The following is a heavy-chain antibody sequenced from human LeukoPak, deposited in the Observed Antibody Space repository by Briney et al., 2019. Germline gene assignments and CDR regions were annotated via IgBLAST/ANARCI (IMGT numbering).Heavy chain of an antibody. CDR3: ARTEYSRDAFDI. D-gene: IGHD4-11*01. CDR2: INPNSGGT. J-gene: IGHJ3*02. V-gene: IGHV1-2*02. CDR1: GYTFTGYY. Sequence: ASVKVSCKASGYTFTGYYMHWVRQAPGQGLEWMGWINPNSGGTNYAQKFQGRVTMTRDTSISTAYMELSRLRSDDTAVYYCARTEYSRDAFDIWGQGTMVTVSS.